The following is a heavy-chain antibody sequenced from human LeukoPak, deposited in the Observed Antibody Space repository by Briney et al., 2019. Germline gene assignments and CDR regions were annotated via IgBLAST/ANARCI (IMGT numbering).Heavy chain of an antibody. CDR1: VYTFTGYY. CDR2: INLNSGGT. J-gene: IGHJ4*02. Sequence: ASVKVSCKASVYTFTGYYMHWVRQAPGQRLEGIGWINLNSGGTSYSQKFQGRVTMTRDTSITSAYMELSSLRSDDTAVYYCARAGHGATSVGEYMNDYWGQGTLVTVSS. CDR3: ARAGHGATSVGEYMNDY. D-gene: IGHD6-6*01. V-gene: IGHV1-2*02.